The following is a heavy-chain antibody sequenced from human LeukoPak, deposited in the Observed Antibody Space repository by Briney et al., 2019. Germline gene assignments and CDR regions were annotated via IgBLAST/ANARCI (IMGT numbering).Heavy chain of an antibody. CDR3: SRENGAFSPFGY. CDR1: GGSIGSYY. V-gene: IGHV4-59*01. Sequence: SETLSLTCTVSGGSIGSYYWSWIRQPPGKGLEWIGHISYSGSTNYNPSLKSRVTISVDTSKNQFSLKLSSVTAADTAVYYCSRENGAFSPFGYWGQGILVTV. CDR2: ISYSGST. J-gene: IGHJ4*02. D-gene: IGHD2-8*01.